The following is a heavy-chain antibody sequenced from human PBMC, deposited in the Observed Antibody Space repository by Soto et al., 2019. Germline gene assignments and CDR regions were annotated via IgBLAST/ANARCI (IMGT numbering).Heavy chain of an antibody. J-gene: IGHJ4*02. Sequence: VQLVESGGGLIQAGGSLRLSCAVSGFTVSNNFMMWVRQAPGKGLEWVSLIYSGGSISYADSVKGRFTVSRDGSMNMLYLQMNSLTAEDTAVYYCARDGNGQRGSPHWGQGTLVTVSS. D-gene: IGHD3-16*01. V-gene: IGHV3-53*02. CDR3: ARDGNGQRGSPH. CDR2: IYSGGSI. CDR1: GFTVSNNF.